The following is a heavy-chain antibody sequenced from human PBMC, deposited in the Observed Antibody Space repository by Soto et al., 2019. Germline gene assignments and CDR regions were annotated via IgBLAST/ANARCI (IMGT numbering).Heavy chain of an antibody. Sequence: QVQLVQSGAEVKKPGASVKVSCKASGYTFTSYAMHWVRQAPGQRLEWMGWINAGNGNTKYSQMFQGRVTITRDTSARTAFMELRSLRSEATAVYYCASSYYYESSGYSILYYYYGMDVWGQGTTVTVSS. CDR1: GYTFTSYA. CDR2: INAGNGNT. J-gene: IGHJ6*02. V-gene: IGHV1-3*01. CDR3: ASSYYYESSGYSILYYYYGMDV. D-gene: IGHD3-22*01.